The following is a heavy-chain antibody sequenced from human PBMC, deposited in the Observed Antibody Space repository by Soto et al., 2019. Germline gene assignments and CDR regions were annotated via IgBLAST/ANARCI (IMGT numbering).Heavy chain of an antibody. V-gene: IGHV4-39*07. CDR3: ARGGSGIAARARGGSNWFDP. Sequence: SETLSLTCTVSGGSISSSSYYWGWIRQPPGKGLEWIGRINHSGSTNYNPSLKSRVTISVDTSKNQFSLKLSSVTAADTAVYYCARGGSGIAARARGGSNWFDPWGQGTLVTVSS. CDR1: GGSISSSSYY. J-gene: IGHJ5*02. D-gene: IGHD6-6*01. CDR2: INHSGST.